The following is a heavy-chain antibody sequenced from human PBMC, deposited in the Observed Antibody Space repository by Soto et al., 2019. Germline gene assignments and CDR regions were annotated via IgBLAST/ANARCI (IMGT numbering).Heavy chain of an antibody. D-gene: IGHD6-13*01. V-gene: IGHV3-23*01. CDR1: GFSFSDYA. CDR2: ISESGGST. Sequence: HPGGSLRLSCAASGFSFSDYAMSWVRQAPGKGLEWVSVISESGGSTHYADSVRGRFTVSRDNSKNSLSLRMNSLRDEDTAVYFCAKRSPYSSGWYSPILDYWGQGALVTVSS. CDR3: AKRSPYSSGWYSPILDY. J-gene: IGHJ4*02.